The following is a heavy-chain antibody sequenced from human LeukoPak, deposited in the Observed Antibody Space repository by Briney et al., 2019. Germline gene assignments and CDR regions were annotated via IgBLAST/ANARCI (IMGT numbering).Heavy chain of an antibody. CDR1: GFTFSSYW. J-gene: IGHJ3*02. CDR2: IKQDGSEK. CDR3: ARVGSLRPLLLWFGDRGAFDI. Sequence: GGSLRLSCAASGFTFSSYWMSWVRQAPGKGLEWVANIKQDGSEKYYVDSVKGRFTISRDNAKNSLYLQMNSLRAEDTAVYYCARVGSLRPLLLWFGDRGAFDIWGQGTMVTVSS. V-gene: IGHV3-7*01. D-gene: IGHD3-10*01.